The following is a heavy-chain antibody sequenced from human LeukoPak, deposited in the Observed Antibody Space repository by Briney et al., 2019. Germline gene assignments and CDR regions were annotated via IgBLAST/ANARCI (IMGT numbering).Heavy chain of an antibody. CDR2: ISGSGGST. D-gene: IGHD2-15*01. Sequence: PSGGSLRLSCAASGFTFSSYAMSWVRQAPGKGLEWVSAISGSGGSTYYADSVKGRFTISRDNSKITLYLQMNSLRAEDTAVYYCAKDLYCSGGSCIKHDYWGQGTLVTVSS. CDR1: GFTFSSYA. J-gene: IGHJ4*02. CDR3: AKDLYCSGGSCIKHDY. V-gene: IGHV3-23*01.